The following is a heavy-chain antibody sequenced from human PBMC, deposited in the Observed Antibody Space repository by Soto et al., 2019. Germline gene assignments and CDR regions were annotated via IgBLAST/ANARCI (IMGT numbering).Heavy chain of an antibody. CDR2: IIPIFGTA. CDR1: GGTFSSYA. D-gene: IGHD2-15*01. CDR3: AGGYCSGGSCYSLRRYNWFDP. J-gene: IGHJ5*02. V-gene: IGHV1-69*06. Sequence: SVKVSCKASGGTFSSYAISWVRQAPGQGLEWMGGIIPIFGTANYAQKFQGRVTITADKSTSTAYMELSSLRSEDTAVYYCAGGYCSGGSCYSLRRYNWFDPWGQGTLGTVSS.